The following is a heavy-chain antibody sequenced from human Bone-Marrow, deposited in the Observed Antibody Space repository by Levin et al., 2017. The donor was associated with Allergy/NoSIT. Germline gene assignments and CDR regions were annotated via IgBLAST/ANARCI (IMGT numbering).Heavy chain of an antibody. CDR2: IFSNDEK. D-gene: IGHD5-12*01. Sequence: SGPTLVKPTETLTLTCTVSGFSLSNARMGVSWIRQPPGKALEWLAHIFSNDEKSYSTSLKSRRTISKDTSKSQVVLTMTNMDPVDTATYYCARIKRGYSGYDYWISHKPHDYYYYYGMDVWGQGTTVTVSS. CDR3: ARIKRGYSGYDYWISHKPHDYYYYYGMDV. J-gene: IGHJ6*02. CDR1: GFSLSNARMG. V-gene: IGHV2-26*01.